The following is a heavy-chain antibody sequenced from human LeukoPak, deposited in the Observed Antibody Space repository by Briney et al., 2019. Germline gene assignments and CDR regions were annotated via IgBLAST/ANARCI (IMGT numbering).Heavy chain of an antibody. CDR2: INHSGST. V-gene: IGHV4-34*01. D-gene: IGHD3-3*01. Sequence: SETLSLTCTVSGGSISSYYWSWIRQPPGKGLEWIGEINHSGSTNYNPSLKSRVTISVDTSKNQFSLKLSSVTAADTAVYYCASSAYDFWSGYRDYWGQGTLVTVSS. J-gene: IGHJ4*02. CDR1: GGSISSYY. CDR3: ASSAYDFWSGYRDY.